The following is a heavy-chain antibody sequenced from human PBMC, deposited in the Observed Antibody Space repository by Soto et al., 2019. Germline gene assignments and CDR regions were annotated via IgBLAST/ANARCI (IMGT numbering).Heavy chain of an antibody. CDR1: GGSISSGDYY. D-gene: IGHD4-17*01. Sequence: SETVSLTCTVSGGSISSGDYYWSWIRQPPGKGLEWIGYIYYSGSTYYNPSLKSRVTISVDTSKNQFSLKLSSVTAADTAVYYCARDLLADYYGDYYYGMDVWGQRTTVTVSS. CDR2: IYYSGST. CDR3: ARDLLADYYGDYYYGMDV. J-gene: IGHJ6*02. V-gene: IGHV4-30-4*01.